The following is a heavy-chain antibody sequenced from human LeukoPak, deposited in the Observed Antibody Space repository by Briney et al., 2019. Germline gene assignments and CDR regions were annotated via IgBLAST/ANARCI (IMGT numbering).Heavy chain of an antibody. J-gene: IGHJ3*02. D-gene: IGHD4-17*01. Sequence: GRSLRLSCAASGFTFSSYAMHWVRQAPGKGLEWVAVISYDGSNKYYADSVKGRFTISRDNSKNTLYLQMNSLKAEDTAVYYCARGRAYGDYRDAFDIWGQGTMVTVSS. CDR1: GFTFSSYA. V-gene: IGHV3-30*04. CDR2: ISYDGSNK. CDR3: ARGRAYGDYRDAFDI.